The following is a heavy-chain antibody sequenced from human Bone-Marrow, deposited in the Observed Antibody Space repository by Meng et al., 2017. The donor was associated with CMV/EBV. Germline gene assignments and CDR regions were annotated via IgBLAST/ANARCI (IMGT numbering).Heavy chain of an antibody. V-gene: IGHV1-2*02. CDR3: ARGGSYQLLAYYYYGMDV. CDR2: INPNSGGT. D-gene: IGHD2-2*01. J-gene: IGHJ6*02. Sequence: ASVKVSCKASGYTFTGYYMHWVRQAPGQGLEWVGWINPNSGGTNYAQKFQGRVTMTRDTSISTAYMELSRLKADDTAVYYCARGGSYQLLAYYYYGMDVWGQGTTVTVSS. CDR1: GYTFTGYY.